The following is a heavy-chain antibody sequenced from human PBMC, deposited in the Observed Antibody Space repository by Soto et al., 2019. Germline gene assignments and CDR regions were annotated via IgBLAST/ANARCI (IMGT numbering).Heavy chain of an antibody. V-gene: IGHV4-34*09. CDR1: GGSSSGYY. Sequence: SETLSLTCAVYGGSSSGYYWSWIRQPPGKGLEWIGEINHSGSTNYNPSLKSRVTISVDTSKNQFSLKLSSVTAADTAVYYCASQIFGVVITWDPWFDPWGQGTLVTVSS. CDR3: ASQIFGVVITWDPWFDP. CDR2: INHSGST. D-gene: IGHD3-3*01. J-gene: IGHJ5*02.